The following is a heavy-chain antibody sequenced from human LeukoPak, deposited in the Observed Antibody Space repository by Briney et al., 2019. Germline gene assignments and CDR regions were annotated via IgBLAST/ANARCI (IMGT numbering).Heavy chain of an antibody. Sequence: GASVKVSCKASGYTFTGYSMHWVRQAPGQGLEWMGIINPSGGSTSYAQNFQDRVTMTTDTSTSTAYMELRSLRSDDTAVYFCGRVEMASVKDYWGQGTLVTVSS. CDR3: GRVEMASVKDY. D-gene: IGHD5-24*01. J-gene: IGHJ4*02. V-gene: IGHV1-46*01. CDR2: INPSGGST. CDR1: GYTFTGYS.